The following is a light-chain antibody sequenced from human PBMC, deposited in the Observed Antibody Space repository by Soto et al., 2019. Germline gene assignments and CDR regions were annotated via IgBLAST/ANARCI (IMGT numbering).Light chain of an antibody. V-gene: IGLV2-14*03. J-gene: IGLJ2*01. CDR1: SSDVGGYNY. CDR3: TSWTTSTTMI. CDR2: DVN. Sequence: QSVPTQPASVSGSPGQSTPISCTRTSSDVGGYNYVSWYQQHPGKAPKLMLYDVNIRPSGVSNRFSGSKSGNTASLTISGLQAEDEADYYCTSWTTSTTMIFGGGTKVTVL.